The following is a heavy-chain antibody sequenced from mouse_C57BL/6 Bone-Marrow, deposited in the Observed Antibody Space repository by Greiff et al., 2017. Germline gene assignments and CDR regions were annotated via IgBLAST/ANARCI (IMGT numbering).Heavy chain of an antibody. CDR1: GYTFTSYW. J-gene: IGHJ2*01. V-gene: IGHV1-72*01. Sequence: VQLQQPGAELVKPGASVKLSCKASGYTFTSYWMHWVKQRPGRGLEWIGRIDPNSGGTKYNEKFKSKATLTVDKPSSTAYMQLSSLTSEDAAVYYCARGGRYDYDGSVYFDHWGQGTTLTVSS. CDR2: IDPNSGGT. CDR3: ARGGRYDYDGSVYFDH. D-gene: IGHD2-4*01.